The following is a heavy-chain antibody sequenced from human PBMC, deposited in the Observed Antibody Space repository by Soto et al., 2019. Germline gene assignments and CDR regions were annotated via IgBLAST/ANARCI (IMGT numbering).Heavy chain of an antibody. CDR1: GGTFSSDS. Sequence: ASVKVSCKASGGTFSSDSFSWVRQAPGQGLEWMGWISVYNGNTNYPQKLQGRVTMTTDTSTGTAYMELRSLQSDDTAVYYCAKTGLVQEYYFDYWGQGTPVTVSS. J-gene: IGHJ4*02. D-gene: IGHD1-26*01. V-gene: IGHV1-18*01. CDR3: AKTGLVQEYYFDY. CDR2: ISVYNGNT.